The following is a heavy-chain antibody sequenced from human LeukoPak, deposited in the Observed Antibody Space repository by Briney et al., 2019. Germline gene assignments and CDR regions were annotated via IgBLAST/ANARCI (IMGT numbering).Heavy chain of an antibody. CDR2: IIGSGGST. CDR3: AKSPLYCSGGSCDTGSMYG. Sequence: GGYLRLSCAASGFTLSSYAMSWVRPAPGKGLGWVSAIIGSGGSTYYADSQKGRFTISRDNTKNTLYLQMNSMSAEDTAVYYCAKSPLYCSGGSCDTGSMYGWGQGTLVTVSS. D-gene: IGHD2-15*01. V-gene: IGHV3-23*01. CDR1: GFTLSSYA. J-gene: IGHJ4*02.